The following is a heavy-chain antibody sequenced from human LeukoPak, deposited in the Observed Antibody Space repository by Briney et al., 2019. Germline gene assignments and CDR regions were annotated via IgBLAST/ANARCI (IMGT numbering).Heavy chain of an antibody. J-gene: IGHJ3*02. CDR2: MNPNSGNT. V-gene: IGHV1-8*03. CDR3: ARGLWHSGYGGNVLDAFDI. D-gene: IGHD4-23*01. CDR1: GYTFTSYD. Sequence: GASVKVSCKASGYTFTSYDINWVRQATGQGLEWMGWMNPNSGNTGYAQKFQGRVTITRNTSISTAYMELSSLRSEDTAVYYCARGLWHSGYGGNVLDAFDIWGQGTMVTASS.